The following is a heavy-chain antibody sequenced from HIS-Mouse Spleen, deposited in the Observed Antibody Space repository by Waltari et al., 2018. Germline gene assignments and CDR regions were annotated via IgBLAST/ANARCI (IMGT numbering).Heavy chain of an antibody. D-gene: IGHD6-13*01. Sequence: QLQLQESGPGLVKPSETLSLTCTVSGGSISSSSYYRRCIRQPQGKGLEWIGSIYYSGRTYYNPSLKSRVTISVDTSKNQFSLKLSSVTAADTAVYYCAREIPYSSSWYDWYFDLWGRGTLVTVSS. CDR1: GGSISSSSYY. CDR3: AREIPYSSSWYDWYFDL. V-gene: IGHV4-39*07. J-gene: IGHJ2*01. CDR2: IYYSGRT.